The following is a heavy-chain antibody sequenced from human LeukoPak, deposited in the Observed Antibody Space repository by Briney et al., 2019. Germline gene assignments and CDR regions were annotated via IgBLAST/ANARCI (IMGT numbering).Heavy chain of an antibody. V-gene: IGHV1-8*01. D-gene: IGHD3-22*01. CDR2: MNPNSGNT. CDR1: GYTFTSYD. CDR3: ARGSPMIVENWFDP. J-gene: IGHJ5*02. Sequence: ASVKVSCKASGYTFTSYDINWVRQATGQGLEWMGWMNPNSGNTGYAQKFQGRVSMTRSTSISTAYMELRSLRSEDTAVYSCARGSPMIVENWFDPWGRGTLVTVSS.